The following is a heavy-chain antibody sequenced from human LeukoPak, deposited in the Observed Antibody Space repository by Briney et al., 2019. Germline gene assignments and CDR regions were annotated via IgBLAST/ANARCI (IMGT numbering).Heavy chain of an antibody. CDR2: IYYSGST. J-gene: IGHJ6*03. D-gene: IGHD3-22*01. CDR1: GGSISSSSYY. V-gene: IGHV4-39*07. Sequence: SETLSLTCTVSGGSISSSSYYWGWIRQPPGKGLEWIGSIYYSGSTYYNPSLKSRVTISVDTSKNQFSLKLSSVTAADTAVYYCARVRSSGYYARYYYYYYMDVWGKGTTVTVSS. CDR3: ARVRSSGYYARYYYYYYMDV.